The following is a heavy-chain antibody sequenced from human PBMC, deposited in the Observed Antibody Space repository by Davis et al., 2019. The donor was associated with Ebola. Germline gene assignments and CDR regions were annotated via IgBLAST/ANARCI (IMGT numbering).Heavy chain of an antibody. Sequence: GESLKISCAASGFTFSSYAMHWVRQAPGKGLEWVAVISYDGSNKYYADSVKGRFTISRDNSKNTLYLQMNSLRAEDTAVYYCARALYSGSYYYLGYWGQGTLVTVS. CDR3: ARALYSGSYYYLGY. D-gene: IGHD1-26*01. J-gene: IGHJ4*02. V-gene: IGHV3-30-3*01. CDR1: GFTFSSYA. CDR2: ISYDGSNK.